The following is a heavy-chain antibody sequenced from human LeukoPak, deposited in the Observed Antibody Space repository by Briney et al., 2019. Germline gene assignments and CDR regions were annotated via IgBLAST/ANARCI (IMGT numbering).Heavy chain of an antibody. CDR3: ARVPWLGGGHYMDV. D-gene: IGHD6-19*01. CDR1: GFTFSNYN. Sequence: GGSLRLSCAASGFTFSNYNINWVRQAPGKGREGVSSISTSSSYIYYADSVKGRFTISLYNPKNSLYLQINTLRAEDTAVYYCARVPWLGGGHYMDVWGKGTTVTVSS. J-gene: IGHJ6*03. CDR2: ISTSSSYI. V-gene: IGHV3-21*01.